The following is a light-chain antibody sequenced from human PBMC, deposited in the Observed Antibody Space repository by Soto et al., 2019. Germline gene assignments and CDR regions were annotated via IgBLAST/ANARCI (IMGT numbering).Light chain of an antibody. Sequence: DIVMTQSPDSLAVSLVESAIINCKSSQSVLYSSNNKNYLAWYQQKPGQPPKLLIYWASTRESGVPDRFSGSGSGTDFTLTISSLQAEDVAVYYCQQYYTTPPTFGPGTKVDFK. J-gene: IGKJ3*01. CDR1: QSVLYSSNNKNY. CDR3: QQYYTTPPT. V-gene: IGKV4-1*01. CDR2: WAS.